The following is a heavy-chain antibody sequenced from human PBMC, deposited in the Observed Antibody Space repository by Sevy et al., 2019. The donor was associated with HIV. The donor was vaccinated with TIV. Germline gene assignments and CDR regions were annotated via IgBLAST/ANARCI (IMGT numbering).Heavy chain of an antibody. Sequence: GGSLRLSCAASGFSFSGYSMNWVRQAPGKGLEWVSYISSSSSTIYYADSVKGRFTISRDNAKNSLYLQMNSLRDEDTAVYYCARHPYYDSSGYVDYRGQGTLVTVSS. V-gene: IGHV3-48*02. CDR2: ISSSSSTI. CDR3: ARHPYYDSSGYVDY. J-gene: IGHJ4*02. CDR1: GFSFSGYS. D-gene: IGHD3-22*01.